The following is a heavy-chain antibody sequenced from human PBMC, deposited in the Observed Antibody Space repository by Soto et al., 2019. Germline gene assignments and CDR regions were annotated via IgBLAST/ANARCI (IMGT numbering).Heavy chain of an antibody. CDR1: GGSISSSSYY. CDR2: IYYSGST. D-gene: IGHD3-10*01. V-gene: IGHV4-39*01. J-gene: IGHJ4*02. Sequence: SETLSLTCTVSGGSISSSSYYWGWIRQPPGKGLEWIGSIYYSGSTYYNPSLKSRVTISVDTSKNQFSLKLSSVTAADTAVYYCARLAGLLWFGELLQDFDYWGQGTLVTVSS. CDR3: ARLAGLLWFGELLQDFDY.